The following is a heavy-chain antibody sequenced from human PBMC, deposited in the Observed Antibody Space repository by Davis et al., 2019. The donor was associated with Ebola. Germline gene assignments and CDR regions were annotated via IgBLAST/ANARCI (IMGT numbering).Heavy chain of an antibody. D-gene: IGHD2-21*01. J-gene: IGHJ4*02. CDR2: IPYDGSNK. CDR3: AKSDKLDY. CDR1: GFTFSSYA. Sequence: GESLKISCAASGFTFSSYAMHWVRQAPGKGLEWVAVIPYDGSNKYYADSVKGRFTISRDNSKNTLYLQMNSLRAEDTAVYYCAKSDKLDYWGQGTLVTVSS. V-gene: IGHV3-30*18.